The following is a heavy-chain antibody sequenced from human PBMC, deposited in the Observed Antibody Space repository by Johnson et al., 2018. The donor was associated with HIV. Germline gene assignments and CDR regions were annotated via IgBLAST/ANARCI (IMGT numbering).Heavy chain of an antibody. J-gene: IGHJ3*01. V-gene: IGHV3-13*01. CDR3: AREDTPFGSPHEGDPFDV. D-gene: IGHD3-16*01. CDR1: GFTFRSYD. Sequence: VQLVESGGGLVQPGGSLRLSCAASGFTFRSYDMHWVRQATGKGLEWVSGIGTAGDTYYPGSVKGRFTISRENAKNSLYLQMNSLRAEDTAVYFCAREDTPFGSPHEGDPFDVWGQGTMVTVSS. CDR2: IGTAGDT.